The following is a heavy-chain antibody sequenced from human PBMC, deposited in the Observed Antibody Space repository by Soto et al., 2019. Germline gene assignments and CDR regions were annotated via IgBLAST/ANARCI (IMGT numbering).Heavy chain of an antibody. CDR2: INHSGST. D-gene: IGHD3-9*01. CDR3: ARSYYDILTGRQVRYFDY. Sequence: LSLTCAVYGGSFSGYYWSWIRQPPGNGLEWIGEINHSGSTNYNPSLKSRVTISVDTSKNQFSLKLSSVTAADTAVYYCARSYYDILTGRQVRYFDYWGQGTLVTVSS. CDR1: GGSFSGYY. V-gene: IGHV4-34*01. J-gene: IGHJ4*02.